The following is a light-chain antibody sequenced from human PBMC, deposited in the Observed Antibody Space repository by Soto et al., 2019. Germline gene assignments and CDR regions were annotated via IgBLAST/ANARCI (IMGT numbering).Light chain of an antibody. CDR1: QSISSW. Sequence: DIQMTQSPSTLSASVGDRVTITCRASQSISSWLAWYQQKPGKAPKLLIYDASSLESGVPSRFSGSGSGTEFTLTISSLQPDDFATYYCKQYNSGTLGQGTKVDIK. V-gene: IGKV1-5*01. CDR2: DAS. J-gene: IGKJ1*01. CDR3: KQYNSGT.